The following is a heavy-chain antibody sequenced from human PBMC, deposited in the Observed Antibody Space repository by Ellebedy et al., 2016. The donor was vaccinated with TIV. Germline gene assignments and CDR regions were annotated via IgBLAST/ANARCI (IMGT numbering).Heavy chain of an antibody. D-gene: IGHD3-16*01. CDR1: GGSISSSNW. Sequence: SETLSLXXAVSGGSISSSNWWSWVRQPPGKGLEWIGEIYHSGSTNYNPSLKSRVTISVDKSKNQFSLKLSSVTAADTAVYYCAGLGGKSWFDPWGQGTLVTVSS. CDR3: AGLGGKSWFDP. CDR2: IYHSGST. V-gene: IGHV4-4*02. J-gene: IGHJ5*02.